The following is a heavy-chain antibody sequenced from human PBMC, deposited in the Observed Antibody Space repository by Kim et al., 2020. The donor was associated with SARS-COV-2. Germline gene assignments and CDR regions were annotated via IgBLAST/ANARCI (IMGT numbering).Heavy chain of an antibody. J-gene: IGHJ3*02. CDR1: GYTFTNYA. Sequence: ASVKVSCKASGYTFTNYAMNWVRQAPGQGLEWMGWINTNTGNPTYVQGFTGRFVFSLDTSVSTAYLEISSLKAEDTAVYYCARIPQNWNYRNGLVDAFDIWGQGTMVTVSS. D-gene: IGHD1-7*01. CDR3: ARIPQNWNYRNGLVDAFDI. CDR2: INTNTGNP. V-gene: IGHV7-4-1*02.